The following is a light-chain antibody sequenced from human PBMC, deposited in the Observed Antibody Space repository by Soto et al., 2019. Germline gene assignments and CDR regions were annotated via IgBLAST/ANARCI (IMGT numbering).Light chain of an antibody. CDR1: SSDVGGYNY. J-gene: IGLJ2*01. CDR2: DVS. Sequence: QSVLTQPASVSGSPGQSITISCTGTSSDVGGYNYVSWYQQHPGKAPKLMTYDVSNRPSAVSSRFSGSKSGNTASLTTSGLRAADEADYYCSSYTSSSTVVFGGWTKITVL. V-gene: IGLV2-14*01. CDR3: SSYTSSSTVV.